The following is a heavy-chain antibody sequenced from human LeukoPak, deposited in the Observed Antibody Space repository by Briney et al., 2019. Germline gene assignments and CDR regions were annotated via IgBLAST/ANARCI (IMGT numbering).Heavy chain of an antibody. J-gene: IGHJ4*02. CDR3: ARGGLVLLWFGELSEFDY. D-gene: IGHD3-10*01. CDR1: GYTFTSYG. V-gene: IGHV1-18*01. Sequence: GASVKVSCKASGYTFTSYGIGWVRQAPGQGLEWMGWISAYNGNTNYAQKLQGRVTMTTDTSTSTAYMELGSLRSDDTAVYYCARGGLVLLWFGELSEFDYWGQGTLVTVSS. CDR2: ISAYNGNT.